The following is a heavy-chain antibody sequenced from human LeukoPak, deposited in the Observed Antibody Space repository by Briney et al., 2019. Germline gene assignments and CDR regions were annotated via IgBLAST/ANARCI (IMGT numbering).Heavy chain of an antibody. Sequence: PSETLSLTCTVSGGSISSYYWSWIRQPPGKGLEWIGYIYYSGSTNYNPSLKSRVTISVDTSKNQFSLKLSSVTAADTAVYYCAIDYQEYDILTGYYGGDALDIWCQETMVTITS. D-gene: IGHD3-9*01. CDR1: GGSISSYY. CDR3: AIDYQEYDILTGYYGGDALDI. CDR2: IYYSGST. J-gene: IGHJ3*02. V-gene: IGHV4-59*01.